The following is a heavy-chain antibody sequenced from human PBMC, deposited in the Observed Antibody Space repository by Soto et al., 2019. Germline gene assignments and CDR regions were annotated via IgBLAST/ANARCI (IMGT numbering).Heavy chain of an antibody. CDR2: IYYSGST. V-gene: IGHV4-39*01. CDR3: ASKNPYSSGWTDYYYYMDV. D-gene: IGHD6-19*01. J-gene: IGHJ6*03. CDR1: GGSISSSSYY. Sequence: QLQLQESGPGLVKPSETLSLTCTVSGGSISSSSYYWGWIRQPPGKGLEWIGSIYYSGSTYYNPSLKSRVTISVDTSKNKFSLKLSSVTAADTAVYYCASKNPYSSGWTDYYYYMDVWGKGTTVTVSS.